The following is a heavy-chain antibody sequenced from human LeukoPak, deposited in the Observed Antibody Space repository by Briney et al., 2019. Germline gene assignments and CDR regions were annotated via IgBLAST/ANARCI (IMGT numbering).Heavy chain of an antibody. CDR3: AKFLGGLNDPFDY. J-gene: IGHJ4*02. Sequence: GGSLRLSCAASGFTFSTYAMTWVRQAPGKGLGWVSGISGSAGSTYYADSVKGRFTISRDNSKNTLYLQINSLRAEDTAVYYCAKFLGGLNDPFDYWGQGTLVTVSS. CDR2: ISGSAGST. D-gene: IGHD3-10*01. CDR1: GFTFSTYA. V-gene: IGHV3-23*01.